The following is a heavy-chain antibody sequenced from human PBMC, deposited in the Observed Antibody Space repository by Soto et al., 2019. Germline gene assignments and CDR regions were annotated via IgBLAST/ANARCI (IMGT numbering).Heavy chain of an antibody. CDR2: IYWDDDK. D-gene: IGHD3-10*01. CDR1: GFSLSTSGVG. CDR3: ALLPGGGSGDIWFGP. Sequence: QITLKESGPTLVKPTQTLTLTCTFSGFSLSTSGVGVGWIRQPPGNAMERLALIYWDDDKRYHTSLKSRLTIAKDTSKNQVVLTMNNMDPVDTATYYCALLPGGGSGDIWFGPWGQGTLVTVSS. J-gene: IGHJ5*02. V-gene: IGHV2-5*02.